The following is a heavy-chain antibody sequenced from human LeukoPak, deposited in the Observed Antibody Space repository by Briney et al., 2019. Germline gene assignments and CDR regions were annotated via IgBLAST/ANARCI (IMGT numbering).Heavy chain of an antibody. CDR1: GFSFSSDG. D-gene: IGHD3-22*01. CDR2: ISSSSSTI. CDR3: SRGSRITMIVVVTPGAFDI. Sequence: GGSLRLSCAASGFSFSSDGMHWVRQAPGKGLEWVSYISSSSSTIYYADSVKGRFTISRDNAKNSLYLQMNSLRDEDTAVYYCSRGSRITMIVVVTPGAFDIWGQGTMVTVSS. V-gene: IGHV3-48*02. J-gene: IGHJ3*02.